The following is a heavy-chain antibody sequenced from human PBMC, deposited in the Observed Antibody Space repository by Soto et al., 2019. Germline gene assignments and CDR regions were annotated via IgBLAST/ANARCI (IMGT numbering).Heavy chain of an antibody. V-gene: IGHV1-18*01. CDR2: ISAYNGNT. J-gene: IGHJ6*03. D-gene: IGHD1-7*01. CDR1: GYTFTSYG. CDR3: ARDLRTNKYYYYYYMDV. Sequence: ASVKVSCKASGYTFTSYGISWVRQAPGQGLEWMGWISAYNGNTNYAQKLQGRVTMTTDTSTSTAHMELRSLRSDDSAVYYCARDLRTNKYYYYYYMDVWGKGTTVTV.